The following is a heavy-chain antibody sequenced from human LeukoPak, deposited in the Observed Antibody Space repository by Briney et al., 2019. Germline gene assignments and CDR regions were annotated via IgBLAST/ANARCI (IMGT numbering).Heavy chain of an antibody. Sequence: KPEGSPTLSCAASGFTVSSYSMNYVRQDPGKGLEWGSAIIMNSRYVYCPDSVKGQFTRPRDNAKTSLYLQMNSLTAEDTAVYYCARDGGWVRYYYGSGSYYPSFDYWGQGTLVTVSS. J-gene: IGHJ4*02. CDR1: GFTVSSYS. D-gene: IGHD3-10*01. CDR2: IIMNSRYV. V-gene: IGHV3-21*01. CDR3: ARDGGWVRYYYGSGSYYPSFDY.